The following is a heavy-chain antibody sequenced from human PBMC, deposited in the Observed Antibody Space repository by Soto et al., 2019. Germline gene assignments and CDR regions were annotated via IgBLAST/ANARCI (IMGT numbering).Heavy chain of an antibody. CDR1: GFTFSSYA. CDR2: ISGSGGST. J-gene: IGHJ6*03. V-gene: IGHV3-23*01. CDR3: AKDFRSEYYDILTGYSTIYYYYYMDV. D-gene: IGHD3-9*01. Sequence: GGSLRLSCAASGFTFSSYAMSWVRQAPGKGLEWVSAISGSGGSTYYADSVKGRFTISRDNSKNTLYLQMNSLRAEDTAVYYCAKDFRSEYYDILTGYSTIYYYYYMDVWGKGTTVTVSS.